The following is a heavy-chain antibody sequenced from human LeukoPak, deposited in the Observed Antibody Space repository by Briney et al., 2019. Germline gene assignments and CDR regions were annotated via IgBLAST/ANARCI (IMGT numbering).Heavy chain of an antibody. D-gene: IGHD3-16*01. CDR1: GFTFHNFA. V-gene: IGHV3-23*01. J-gene: IGHJ4*02. CDR2: ISASGAAS. Sequence: GGSLRLSCAASGFTFHNFAMSWVRQAPGKGLEWVSSISASGAASYHADSAKGRFTISRDNSKNTLYLQMNSLRAEDTAVYYCARDLAWVNYFDYWGQGTLVTVSS. CDR3: ARDLAWVNYFDY.